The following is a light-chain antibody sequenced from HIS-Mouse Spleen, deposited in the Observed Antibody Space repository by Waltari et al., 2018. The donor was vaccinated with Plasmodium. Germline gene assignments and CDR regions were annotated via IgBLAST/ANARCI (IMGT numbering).Light chain of an antibody. CDR3: YSTDSSGNHRV. CDR2: EDS. Sequence: SYELTQPPSASVSPGQTARITCSGDALPKKYAYGYQQKSGQAPVLVIYEDSKRPSGILERFSGSSSGTMATLTISGAQVEDEADYYCYSTDSSGNHRVFGGGTKLTVL. V-gene: IGLV3-10*01. J-gene: IGLJ3*02. CDR1: ALPKKY.